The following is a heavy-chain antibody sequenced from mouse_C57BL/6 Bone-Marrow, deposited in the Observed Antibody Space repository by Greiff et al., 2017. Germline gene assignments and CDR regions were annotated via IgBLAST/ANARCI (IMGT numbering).Heavy chain of an antibody. J-gene: IGHJ1*03. D-gene: IGHD2-5*01. V-gene: IGHV1-55*01. Sequence: QVQLQQPVAELVKPGASVQMSCKASGYTFTSYWITWVKQRPGQGLEWIGDIYPGSGSTNYNEKFKSNATLTVDTSSSTAYMQLSLLTSEDSAFYYGARPYYSNYWYCDVWGTGTTVTVSS. CDR2: IYPGSGST. CDR1: GYTFTSYW. CDR3: ARPYYSNYWYCDV.